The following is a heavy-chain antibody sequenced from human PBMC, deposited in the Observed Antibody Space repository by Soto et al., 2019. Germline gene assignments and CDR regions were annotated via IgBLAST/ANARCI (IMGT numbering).Heavy chain of an antibody. CDR1: GGSISTADYY. CDR3: VSDYDSGGYIGY. Sequence: QVQLHESGPGLVRPSQTLSLTCNVSGGSISTADYYWSCIRQPPGKGLEWIGYIYYRGSTYYNPSLESRVAISIDTSKNQFSLNLTSVTAADTAVYFCVSDYDSGGYIGYWGQGTLVTVSS. V-gene: IGHV4-30-4*01. J-gene: IGHJ4*02. D-gene: IGHD3-22*01. CDR2: IYYRGST.